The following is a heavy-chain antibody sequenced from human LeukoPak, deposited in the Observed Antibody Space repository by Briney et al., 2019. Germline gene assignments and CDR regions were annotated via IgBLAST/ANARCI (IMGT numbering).Heavy chain of an antibody. V-gene: IGHV4-39*07. Sequence: GSLRLSCAASGFTFNRDWTAWVRQAPGKGLEWIGSIYYSGSTYYNPSLKSRVTISVDTSKNQFSLKLSSVTAADTAVYYCARDYSMVRGPSGWFDPWGQGTLVTVSS. J-gene: IGHJ5*02. CDR3: ARDYSMVRGPSGWFDP. D-gene: IGHD3-10*01. CDR1: GFTFNRDWT. CDR2: IYYSGST.